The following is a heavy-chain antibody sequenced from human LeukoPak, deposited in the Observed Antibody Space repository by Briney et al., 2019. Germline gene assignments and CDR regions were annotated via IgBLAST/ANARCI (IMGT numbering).Heavy chain of an antibody. CDR2: IYPGDSDT. V-gene: IGHV5-51*01. CDR1: GYRFTSYW. D-gene: IGHD2-2*02. CDR3: ARTYCSSTSCYIGNWFDP. Sequence: GESLKISCKGSGYRFTSYWIGWVRQMPGKGLEWKGIIYPGDSDTRYSPPFQGQVTISADKSISTAYLQWSSLKASDTAMYYCARTYCSSTSCYIGNWFDPWGQGTLVTVSS. J-gene: IGHJ5*02.